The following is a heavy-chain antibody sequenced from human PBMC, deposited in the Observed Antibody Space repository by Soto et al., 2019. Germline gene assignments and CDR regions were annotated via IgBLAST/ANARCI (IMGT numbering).Heavy chain of an antibody. Sequence: ASVKVSCKASGYTFTSYDINWVRQATGQGLEWMGWMNPNSGNTGYAQKFQGRVTMTRNTSISTAYMELSSLRSEDTAVYYCARGRAYGSSTSCRHRHFDDWGQGTLVTVSS. CDR2: MNPNSGNT. CDR3: ARGRAYGSSTSCRHRHFDD. D-gene: IGHD2-2*01. CDR1: GYTFTSYD. J-gene: IGHJ4*02. V-gene: IGHV1-8*01.